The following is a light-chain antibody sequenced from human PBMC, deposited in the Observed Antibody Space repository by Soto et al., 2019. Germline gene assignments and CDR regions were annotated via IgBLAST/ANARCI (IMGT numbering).Light chain of an antibody. V-gene: IGLV2-14*03. CDR1: SSDVGAYNY. J-gene: IGLJ2*01. CDR3: SSYTTIKTVI. CDR2: DVT. Sequence: QSALAQPASVSGSPGQSITISCTGTSSDVGAYNYVSWYRQHHPGKAPELIIYDVTDRPSGVSTRFSGSKSGNTASLTISGLQAEDEGDYYCSSYTTIKTVIFGGGTKLTVL.